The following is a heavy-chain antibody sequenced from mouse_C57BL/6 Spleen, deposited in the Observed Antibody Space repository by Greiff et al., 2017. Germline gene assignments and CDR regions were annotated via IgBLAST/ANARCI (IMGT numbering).Heavy chain of an antibody. D-gene: IGHD1-1*02. CDR3: AREGVGACDD. Sequence: DVQLVESEGGLVQPGSSMKLSCTASGFTFSDYYMAWVRQVPEKGLEWVANINYDGSSTYYLDSLKSRFIISRDNAKNILYLQMSSLKAEDTATXYGAREGVGACDDWGQGTTLTVSS. J-gene: IGHJ2*01. V-gene: IGHV5-16*01. CDR1: GFTFSDYY. CDR2: INYDGSST.